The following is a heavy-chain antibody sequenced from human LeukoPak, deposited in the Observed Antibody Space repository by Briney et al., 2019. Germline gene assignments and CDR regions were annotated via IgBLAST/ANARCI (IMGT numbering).Heavy chain of an antibody. V-gene: IGHV3-64D*06. CDR2: ISSNGGST. Sequence: GGSLRLSCSASGFTFSSYAMHWVRQAPGKGLEYVSAISSNGGSTYYADSVKGRFTISRDNSKNTLYLQMSSLRAEDTAVYYCVRELSGWYVYYYYGMDVWGQGTTVTVSS. D-gene: IGHD6-19*01. CDR3: VRELSGWYVYYYYGMDV. J-gene: IGHJ6*02. CDR1: GFTFSSYA.